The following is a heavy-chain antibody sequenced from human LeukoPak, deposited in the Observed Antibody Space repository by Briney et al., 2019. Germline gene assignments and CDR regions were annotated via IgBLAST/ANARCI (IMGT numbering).Heavy chain of an antibody. D-gene: IGHD6-6*01. CDR2: ISYDGRNK. CDR3: ASSIVAVATGIEY. Sequence: PGGSLRLSCAASGFTFSSYAMHWVRQAPGKGLEWVAVISYDGRNKYYADSVKGRFTISRDNSKNTLYLQMNSLRAEDTAVYYCASSIVAVATGIEYWGQGTLVTVSS. J-gene: IGHJ4*02. V-gene: IGHV3-30*04. CDR1: GFTFSSYA.